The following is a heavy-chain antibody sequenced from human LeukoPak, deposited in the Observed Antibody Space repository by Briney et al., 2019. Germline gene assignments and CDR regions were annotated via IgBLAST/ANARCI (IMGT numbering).Heavy chain of an antibody. CDR3: ARLGGSYLHGWFDP. D-gene: IGHD3-16*02. J-gene: IGHJ5*02. V-gene: IGHV3-21*01. Sequence: GGSLRLSCAASGFTFSFYSMNWVRQAPGKGLEWVASIISSSSSSYIYYADSVKGRFTISRDNAKNSLYLQMNSLRAEDTAVYYCARLGGSYLHGWFDPWGQGTLVTVSS. CDR1: GFTFSFYS. CDR2: IISSSSSSYI.